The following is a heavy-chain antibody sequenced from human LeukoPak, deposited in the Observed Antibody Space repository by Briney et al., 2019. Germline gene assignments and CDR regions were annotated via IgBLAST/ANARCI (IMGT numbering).Heavy chain of an antibody. CDR1: GGSISSDY. J-gene: IGHJ3*02. D-gene: IGHD5-24*01. Sequence: SETLSLTCTVSGGSISSDYWSWIRQPAGKGLEWIGRIYTSGTTSYNPSLKSRVTMSVDTSKNQFSLKLSSVAAADTAVYYCARDSINFPAEAFDIWGQGTMVTVSS. V-gene: IGHV4-4*07. CDR2: IYTSGTT. CDR3: ARDSINFPAEAFDI.